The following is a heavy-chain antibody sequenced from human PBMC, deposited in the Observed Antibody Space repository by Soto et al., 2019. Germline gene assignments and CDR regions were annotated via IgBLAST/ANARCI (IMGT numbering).Heavy chain of an antibody. CDR2: FDPEDGET. J-gene: IGHJ4*02. D-gene: IGHD4-17*01. CDR3: ATDSYGNYYFDY. V-gene: IGHV1-24*01. CDR1: GYTLTELS. Sequence: ASVKVSCKVSGYTLTELSMHWVRQAPGKGLEWMGGFDPEDGETIYAQKFQGRVTMTEDTSTDTAYMELSSLRSEDTAVYYRATDSYGNYYFDYWGQGTLVTVSS.